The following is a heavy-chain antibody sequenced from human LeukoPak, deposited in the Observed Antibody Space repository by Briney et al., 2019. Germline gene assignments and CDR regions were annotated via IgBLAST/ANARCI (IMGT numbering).Heavy chain of an antibody. CDR3: VKPNSITRVGIFDY. V-gene: IGHV3-23*01. J-gene: IGHJ4*02. D-gene: IGHD1-14*01. CDR2: IRSGSGNT. Sequence: GGSLRLSCAASGFTFTSYWMHWVRQAPGKGLEWVASIRSGSGNTYYAASVRGRFTISRDNSENTLYLQMTSLRAEDTAVYYCVKPNSITRVGIFDYWGGGIPVTVSS. CDR1: GFTFTSYW.